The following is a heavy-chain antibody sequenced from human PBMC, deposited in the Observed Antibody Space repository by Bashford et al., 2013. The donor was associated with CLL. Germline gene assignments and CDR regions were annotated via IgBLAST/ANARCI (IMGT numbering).Heavy chain of an antibody. V-gene: IGHV1-69*13. CDR2: IIPIFGTA. CDR3: ARLPKSWHYVFLEWLVRGPYFDY. J-gene: IGHJ4*02. Sequence: SVKGLPCKGFLEAPSAAMLSAGVRQAPGQGAWMGWEGIIPIFGTANYAQKFQGRVTITADESTSTAYMELSSLRSEDTAVYYCARLPKSWHYVFLEWLVRGPYFDYWAQGTPGHPSPQ. CDR1: EAPSAAML. D-gene: IGHD3-3*01.